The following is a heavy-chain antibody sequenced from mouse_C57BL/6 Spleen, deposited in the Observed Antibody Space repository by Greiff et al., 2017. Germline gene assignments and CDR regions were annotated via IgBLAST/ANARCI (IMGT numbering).Heavy chain of an antibody. CDR2: ISSGSSTI. Sequence: EVNLVESGGGLVKPGGSLKLSCAASGFTFSDYGMHWVRQAPEKGLEWVAYISSGSSTIYYADTVKGRFTISRDNAKNTLFLQMTSLRSEDTAMYYCARDSNYGFAYWGQGTLVTVSA. D-gene: IGHD2-5*01. CDR3: ARDSNYGFAY. CDR1: GFTFSDYG. V-gene: IGHV5-17*01. J-gene: IGHJ3*01.